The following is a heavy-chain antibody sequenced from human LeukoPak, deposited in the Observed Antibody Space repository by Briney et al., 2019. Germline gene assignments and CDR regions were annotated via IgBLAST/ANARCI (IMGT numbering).Heavy chain of an antibody. D-gene: IGHD1-1*01. CDR2: IYYSGST. V-gene: IGHV4-39*07. J-gene: IGHJ6*03. CDR1: GGSISSSSYY. CDR3: ARVSWFPGTSYYYMDV. Sequence: SETLSLTCTVSGGSISSSSYYWGWIRQPPRKGLEWIGSIYYSGSTYYNPSLKSRVTISVDTSKNQFSLKLSSVTAADTAVYYCARVSWFPGTSYYYMDVWGKGTTVTVSS.